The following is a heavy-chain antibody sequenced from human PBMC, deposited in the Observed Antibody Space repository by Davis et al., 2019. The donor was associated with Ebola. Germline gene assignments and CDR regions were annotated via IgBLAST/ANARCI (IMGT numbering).Heavy chain of an antibody. D-gene: IGHD3-22*01. CDR2: IIPIFGTA. V-gene: IGHV1-69*13. CDR1: GGTFSSYA. J-gene: IGHJ3*02. CDR3: ARSFPDSSGYYYDLWLDAFDI. Sequence: SVKVSCKASGGTFSSYAISWVRQAPGQGLEWMGGIIPIFGTANYAQKFQGRVTITADESTSTAYMELSSLRSEDTAVYYCARSFPDSSGYYYDLWLDAFDIWGQGTMVTVSS.